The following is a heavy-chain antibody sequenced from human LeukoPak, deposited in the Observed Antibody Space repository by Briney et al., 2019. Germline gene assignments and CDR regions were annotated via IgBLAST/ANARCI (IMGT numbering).Heavy chain of an antibody. CDR2: INPNSGGT. CDR3: ARAMSGYSSSSDFDY. Sequence: ASVKVSCKASGYTFTGYYMHWVRQAPGQGLEWVGWINPNSGGTNYAQKFQGRVTMTRDTSISTAYMELSRLRSDDTAVYYWARAMSGYSSSSDFDYWGQGTLVTVSS. D-gene: IGHD6-6*01. CDR1: GYTFTGYY. V-gene: IGHV1-2*02. J-gene: IGHJ4*02.